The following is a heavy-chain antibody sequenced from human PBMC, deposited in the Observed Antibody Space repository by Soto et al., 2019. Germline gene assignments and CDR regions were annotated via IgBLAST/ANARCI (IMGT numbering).Heavy chain of an antibody. Sequence: SETLSLTCTVSGGSISSSSYYWGWIRQPPGKGLEWIGSIYYSGSTYYNPSLKSRVTISVDTSKNQFSLKLSSVTAADTAVYYCARARLGSVTTRWLDPWGQGTLVTVSS. J-gene: IGHJ5*02. CDR2: IYYSGST. D-gene: IGHD4-17*01. V-gene: IGHV4-39*01. CDR3: ARARLGSVTTRWLDP. CDR1: GGSISSSSYY.